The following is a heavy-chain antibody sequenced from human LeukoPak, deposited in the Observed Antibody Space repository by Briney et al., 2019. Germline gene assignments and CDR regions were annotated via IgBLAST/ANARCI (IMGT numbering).Heavy chain of an antibody. CDR1: GFIFNILA. CDR2: ITGGSPST. D-gene: IGHD6-13*01. V-gene: IGHV3-23*01. Sequence: PGGSLTLSRGASGFIFNILAMRWGRQAPGKGLEWVSVITGGSPSTYYADSVKGRFTISRDNSKNTKYMQMNSLRGGDTALYYCESKYNSRSVYWRQGPLVTVSS. CDR3: ESKYNSRSVY. J-gene: IGHJ4*02.